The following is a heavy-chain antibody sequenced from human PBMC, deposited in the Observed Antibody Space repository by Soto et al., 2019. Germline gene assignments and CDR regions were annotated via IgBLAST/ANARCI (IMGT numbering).Heavy chain of an antibody. CDR2: IYYSGRT. J-gene: IGHJ5*02. Sequence: HLQLQESGPGLVKPSETLSLTCTVSAGSVSSSSDYWGWIRQPPGKGLEWIGSIYYSGRTYYDPSLKSRVPRTVDTSKNQFSLNLTSVTAADTAVYYCARQPPTWSHNWLDPWGQGTLVIVSS. CDR1: AGSVSSSSDY. CDR3: ARQPPTWSHNWLDP. V-gene: IGHV4-39*01. D-gene: IGHD3-3*01.